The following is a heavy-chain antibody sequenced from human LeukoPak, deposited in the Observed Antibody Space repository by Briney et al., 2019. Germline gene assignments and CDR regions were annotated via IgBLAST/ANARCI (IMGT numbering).Heavy chain of an antibody. CDR2: IRSKAYGGTT. CDR1: GFTFGDYA. J-gene: IGHJ6*03. CDR3: TRDLLSDYYYYYMDV. V-gene: IGHV3-49*04. Sequence: TGGSLRLSCTASGFTFGDYAMSWVRQAPGKGQEWVGFIRSKAYGGTTEYAASVKGRFTISRDDSKSIAYLQMNSLKTEDTAVYYCTRDLLSDYYYYYMDVWGKGTTVTVSS.